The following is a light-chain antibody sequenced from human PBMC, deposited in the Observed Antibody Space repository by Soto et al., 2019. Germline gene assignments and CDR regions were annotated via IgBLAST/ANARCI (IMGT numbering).Light chain of an antibody. CDR1: QNIDIW. Sequence: DIQMTQAPSTLSASVGDRDTITCRASQNIDIWLAWYQQKPGKAPKLLIYDASSLDSGVPLRFSGSGSGTEFTLTITNLQPDDFATYYCQEYNAYSWTFGQGTNVE. J-gene: IGKJ1*01. CDR2: DAS. CDR3: QEYNAYSWT. V-gene: IGKV1-5*01.